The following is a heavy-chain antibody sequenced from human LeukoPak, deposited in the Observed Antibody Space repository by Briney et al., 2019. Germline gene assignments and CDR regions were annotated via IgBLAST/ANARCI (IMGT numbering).Heavy chain of an antibody. CDR3: ARGGVGSFDI. J-gene: IGHJ3*02. V-gene: IGHV3-74*01. D-gene: IGHD2-8*02. CDR1: GFTFSNYT. CDR2: IHNDGTTT. Sequence: GGSLRLSCVASGFTFSNYTMHWVRQARGEGLVWVSRIHNDGTTTGYADSVKGRFAISRDNAKNTVYLQMNSLRAEDTAVYYCARGGVGSFDIWGQGTMVTVSS.